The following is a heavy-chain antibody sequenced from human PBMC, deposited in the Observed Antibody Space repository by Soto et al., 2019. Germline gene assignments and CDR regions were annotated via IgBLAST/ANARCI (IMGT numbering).Heavy chain of an antibody. V-gene: IGHV5-51*07. D-gene: IGHD3-10*01. CDR2: IYSVNSDT. CDR1: GYTFTDYL. CDR3: ARPIPTRRYYYYPGDV. J-gene: IGHJ3*01. Sequence: PGESLKLSCKASGYTFTDYLIGWVQQLCGKRLEWMWIIYSVNSDTRYSPSFQGHVTITVDKSTSTAYLQWNTLKAADTAMYYCARPIPTRRYYYYPGDVWSQG.